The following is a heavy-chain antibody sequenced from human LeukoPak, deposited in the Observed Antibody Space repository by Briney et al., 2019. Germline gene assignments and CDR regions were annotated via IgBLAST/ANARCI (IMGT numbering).Heavy chain of an antibody. V-gene: IGHV4-4*02. Sequence: SETLSLTCAVSGDSMASGNWWNWVRQPPGRGLEWIGEIYHNGKTNYNPSLKSRVTISVDTSKNQFSLKLSSVTAADTAVYYCARGGVGATVYYYMDVWGKGSTVTVSS. CDR3: ARGGVGATVYYYMDV. CDR2: IYHNGKT. CDR1: GDSMASGNW. J-gene: IGHJ6*03. D-gene: IGHD1-26*01.